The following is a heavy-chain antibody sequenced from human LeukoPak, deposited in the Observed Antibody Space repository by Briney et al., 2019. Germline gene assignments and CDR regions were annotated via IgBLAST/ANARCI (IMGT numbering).Heavy chain of an antibody. Sequence: GGSLRLSCAASGFTFSSYAMSWVRQAPGKGLAWVSSISGSGGGTYYAGSVKGRFTISRDNSKSTLYLQMNSLRAEDTAVYYCAKSYSSSWHNFDYWGQGTLVPVSS. CDR1: GFTFSSYA. V-gene: IGHV3-23*01. CDR3: AKSYSSSWHNFDY. J-gene: IGHJ4*02. D-gene: IGHD6-13*01. CDR2: ISGSGGGT.